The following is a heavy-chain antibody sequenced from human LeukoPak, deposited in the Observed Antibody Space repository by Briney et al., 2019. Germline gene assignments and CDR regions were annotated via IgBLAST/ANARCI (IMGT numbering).Heavy chain of an antibody. CDR3: ARDSTPVVVAAAFDY. D-gene: IGHD2-15*01. Sequence: GGSLRLSCAASGFTFSSYWMSWVRQAPGKGLEWVANIKQDGSEKYYVDSVKGRFTISRDNAKNSLYLQMNSLRAEDTAVYYCARDSTPVVVAAAFDYWGQGTLVTVSS. J-gene: IGHJ4*02. CDR1: GFTFSSYW. CDR2: IKQDGSEK. V-gene: IGHV3-7*01.